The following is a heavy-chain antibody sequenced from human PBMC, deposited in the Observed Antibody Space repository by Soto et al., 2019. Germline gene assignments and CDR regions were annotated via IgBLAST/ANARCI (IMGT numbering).Heavy chain of an antibody. CDR2: IYYSGNT. CDR1: CGSVSSSSYY. Sequence: SETLSLTCTVSCGSVSSSSYYWGWIRQPPGKGLEWIGSIYYSGNTYYNPSLKSRVTISVDTSKNQFSLKLSPVTAADTAVVYCARRIIDCSGVSCYSSLGWFAPWGQGTLVTVSS. J-gene: IGHJ5*02. D-gene: IGHD2-15*01. CDR3: ARRIIDCSGVSCYSSLGWFAP. V-gene: IGHV4-39*01.